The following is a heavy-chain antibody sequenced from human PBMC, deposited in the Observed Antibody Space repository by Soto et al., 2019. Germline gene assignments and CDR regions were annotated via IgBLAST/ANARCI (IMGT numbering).Heavy chain of an antibody. Sequence: SETLSLTCTVSGVSVSSGSYYWSWIRQPPGKGLEWIGYIYYSGSTKYNPSLKSRVTISVDRSKNQFSLKLSSVTAADTAVYYCARGNTVLPDYYYGLDVWGQGTTVTVSS. CDR2: IYYSGST. J-gene: IGHJ6*02. CDR3: ARGNTVLPDYYYGLDV. CDR1: GVSVSSGSYY. V-gene: IGHV4-61*01. D-gene: IGHD4-17*01.